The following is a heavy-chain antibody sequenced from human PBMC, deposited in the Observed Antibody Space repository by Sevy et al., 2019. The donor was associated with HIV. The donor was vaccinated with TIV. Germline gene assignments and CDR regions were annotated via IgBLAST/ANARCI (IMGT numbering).Heavy chain of an antibody. CDR1: GFTFSNAW. V-gene: IGHV3-15*01. CDR3: TTDLVELRIAARLGYFQH. J-gene: IGHJ1*01. D-gene: IGHD6-6*01. Sequence: GGSLRLSCAASGFTFSNAWMSWVRQAPGKGLEWVGRIKSKTDGGTRDYAAPVKGRFTISRDDSKNTLYLQMNSLKTEDTAVYYCTTDLVELRIAARLGYFQHWGQGTLVTVSS. CDR2: IKSKTDGGTR.